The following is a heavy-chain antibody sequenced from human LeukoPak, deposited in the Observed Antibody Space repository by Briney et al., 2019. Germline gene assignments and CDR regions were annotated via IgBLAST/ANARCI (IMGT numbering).Heavy chain of an antibody. V-gene: IGHV3-7*05. D-gene: IGHD6-19*01. CDR2: IKQDGSEK. CDR1: GFTFSSYW. Sequence: GGSLRLSCAASGFTFSSYWMSWVRQAPGKGLEWVANIKQDGSEKYYVDSVKGRFTISRDNAKNSLYLQMNSLRAEDTAVYYCARTLVRGSGWYRAHRYFDLWGRGTLVTVSS. J-gene: IGHJ2*01. CDR3: ARTLVRGSGWYRAHRYFDL.